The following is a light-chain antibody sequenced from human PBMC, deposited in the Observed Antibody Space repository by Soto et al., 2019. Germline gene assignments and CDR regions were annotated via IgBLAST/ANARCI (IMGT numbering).Light chain of an antibody. Sequence: DIQMTQSPPTLSASVGDRVTITCRASQSISTWLAWFQQKPGKAPELLMYDASSLERGVPSRFSGSGSGREFSLTISSLQPDDFAPYYCQQYISYSRTFGQGTKGEIK. CDR1: QSISTW. V-gene: IGKV1-5*01. CDR3: QQYISYSRT. CDR2: DAS. J-gene: IGKJ1*01.